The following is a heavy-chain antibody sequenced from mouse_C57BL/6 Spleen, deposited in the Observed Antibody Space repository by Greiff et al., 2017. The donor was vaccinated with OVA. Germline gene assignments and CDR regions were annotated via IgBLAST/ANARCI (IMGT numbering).Heavy chain of an antibody. CDR2: IYPRDGST. J-gene: IGHJ4*01. CDR3: ARRMVRGYYAMDY. V-gene: IGHV1-78*01. D-gene: IGHD2-3*01. CDR1: GYTFTDHT. Sequence: VQLQQSDAELVKPGASVKISCKVSGYTFTDHTIHWMKQRPEQGLEWIGYIYPRDGSTKYNEKFKGKATLTADKSSSTAYMQLNSLTSEDSAVYFGARRMVRGYYAMDYWGQGTSVTVSS.